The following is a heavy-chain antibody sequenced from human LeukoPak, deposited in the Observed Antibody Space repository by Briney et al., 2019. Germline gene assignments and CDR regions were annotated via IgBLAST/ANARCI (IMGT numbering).Heavy chain of an antibody. CDR1: GFTFNTYS. CDR3: ARFRSGSSYDY. D-gene: IGHD3-22*01. Sequence: GGSLRLSCAASGFTFNTYSMNWVRQAPGKGLEWVSSISSSISYIYYADSVKGRFIISRDNANNSLFLQMNSLRAEDSAVYYCARFRSGSSYDYWGQGTLVTVSS. J-gene: IGHJ4*02. V-gene: IGHV3-21*01. CDR2: ISSSISYI.